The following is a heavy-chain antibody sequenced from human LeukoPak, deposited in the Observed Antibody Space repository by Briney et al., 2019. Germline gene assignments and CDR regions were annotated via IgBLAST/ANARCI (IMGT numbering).Heavy chain of an antibody. V-gene: IGHV4-38-2*01. D-gene: IGHD5-12*01. CDR3: ARHTIRGYDVSTFDY. J-gene: IGHJ4*02. CDR2: IYHSGST. CDR1: GYSISSGYY. Sequence: ASETLSLTCAVSGYSISSGYYWGWIRQPPGKGLEWIGSIYHSGSTYYNPSLKSRVTIPVDTSKNQFSLKLSSVTAADTAVYYCARHTIRGYDVSTFDYWGQGTLVTVSS.